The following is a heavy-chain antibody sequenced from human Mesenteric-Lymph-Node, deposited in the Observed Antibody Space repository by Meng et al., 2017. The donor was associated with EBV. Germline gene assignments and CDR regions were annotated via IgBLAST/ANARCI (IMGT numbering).Heavy chain of an antibody. CDR1: GYIFSHYG. CDR2: IYTFNDDT. J-gene: IGHJ4*02. D-gene: IGHD6-6*01. V-gene: IGHV1-18*01. Sequence: QVQVVQSGAEGKKPGDSGKVSCKTSGYIFSHYGIDWVRQAPGQGLEWMGWIYTFNDDTIYAESFQDRVTLTTDTSTSTVYMELKSLRSDDTAVYYCARTYSSTSHFDYWGQGSLVTVSS. CDR3: ARTYSSTSHFDY.